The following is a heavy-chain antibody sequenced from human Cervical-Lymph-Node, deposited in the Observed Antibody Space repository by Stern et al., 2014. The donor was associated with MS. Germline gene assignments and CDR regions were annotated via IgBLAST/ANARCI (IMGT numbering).Heavy chain of an antibody. CDR1: GYTFTNYG. D-gene: IGHD3-16*01. V-gene: IGHV1-18*01. Sequence: QMQLVQSGSEVKKPGASVKVSCKASGYTFTNYGITWVRQAPGRGLEWMGWISAYNGDTIYAQNLQGRVTMTTDTSMTTAYMELRSLRSDDTAVYYCARTYVRAFDYWGQGSLVTVSS. CDR2: ISAYNGDT. CDR3: ARTYVRAFDY. J-gene: IGHJ4*02.